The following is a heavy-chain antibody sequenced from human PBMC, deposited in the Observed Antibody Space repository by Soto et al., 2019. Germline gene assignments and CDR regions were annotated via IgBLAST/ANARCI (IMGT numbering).Heavy chain of an antibody. D-gene: IGHD6-13*01. CDR2: ISYDGSNK. Sequence: LSCTASGFSFSSYSLHWVRQTPGKGLEWVAVISYDGSNKYYADSVEGRFTVSRDSPKNTLFLQMNSLKPEDTAVYSCARAPPRGIAAPGTWGSGMDVWGQGTTVTVSS. J-gene: IGHJ6*02. V-gene: IGHV3-30-3*01. CDR1: GFSFSSYS. CDR3: ARAPPRGIAAPGTWGSGMDV.